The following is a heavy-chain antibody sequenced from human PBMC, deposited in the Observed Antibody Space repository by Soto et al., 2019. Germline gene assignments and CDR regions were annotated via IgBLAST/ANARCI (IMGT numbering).Heavy chain of an antibody. CDR1: GGTFSSYT. J-gene: IGHJ4*02. Sequence: QVQLVQSGAEVKKPGSSVKVSCKASGGTFSSYTISWVLQAPGQGLEWMGRIIPILGIANYAQKFQDRVTMSADKSPSTAYMELSSLRSEETAVYYCARAGNGDYAIGPFDYWGQGTLVTVSS. D-gene: IGHD4-17*01. CDR3: ARAGNGDYAIGPFDY. V-gene: IGHV1-69*02. CDR2: IIPILGIA.